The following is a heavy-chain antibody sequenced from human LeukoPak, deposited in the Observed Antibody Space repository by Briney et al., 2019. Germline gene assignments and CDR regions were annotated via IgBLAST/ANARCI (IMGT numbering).Heavy chain of an antibody. J-gene: IGHJ6*03. CDR2: TYYRSKWYN. CDR3: ARQLRLGELSSGYYYYYYMDV. V-gene: IGHV6-1*01. D-gene: IGHD3-16*02. Sequence: SQTLSLTCAISGDSVSSNSAAWSWISQSPSRGLEWLGRTYYRSKWYNDYAVSVKSRITINPDTSKNQFSLKLSSVTAADTAVYYCARQLRLGELSSGYYYYYYMDVWGKGTTVTISS. CDR1: GDSVSSNSAA.